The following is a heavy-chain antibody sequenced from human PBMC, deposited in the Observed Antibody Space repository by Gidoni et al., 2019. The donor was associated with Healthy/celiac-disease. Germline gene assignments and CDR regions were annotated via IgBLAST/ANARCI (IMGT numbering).Heavy chain of an antibody. D-gene: IGHD3-9*01. V-gene: IGHV4-59*01. Sequence: QVQLQESGPGLVKPSETLSLTCTVSGGSISIYYWSWIRQPPGKGLEWIGYIYYSGSTNYNPSLKSRVTISVDTSKNQFSLKLSSVTAADTAVYYCARDPILTGYYRGWYFDLWGRGTLVTVSS. CDR3: ARDPILTGYYRGWYFDL. CDR1: GGSISIYY. CDR2: IYYSGST. J-gene: IGHJ2*01.